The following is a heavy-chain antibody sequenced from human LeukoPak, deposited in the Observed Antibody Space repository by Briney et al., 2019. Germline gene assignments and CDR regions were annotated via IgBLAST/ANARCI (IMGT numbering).Heavy chain of an antibody. CDR2: IWFDGSNK. V-gene: IGHV3-33*08. D-gene: IGHD4-23*01. CDR1: GFTFSSYA. CDR3: ARDLNYGGRDY. Sequence: GRSLRLSCAASGFTFSSYAMHWVRQAPGKGLEWVAIIWFDGSNKYYADSVKGRFTISRDNSKNTLYLQMNSLTVEDTAVYYCARDLNYGGRDYWGQGTLVTVSS. J-gene: IGHJ4*02.